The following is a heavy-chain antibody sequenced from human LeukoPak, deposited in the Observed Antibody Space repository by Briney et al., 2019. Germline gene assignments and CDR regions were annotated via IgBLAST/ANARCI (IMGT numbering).Heavy chain of an antibody. CDR3: ARSPDIVVVPAAIPDAFDI. V-gene: IGHV3-48*03. D-gene: IGHD2-2*02. CDR1: GVTFSSYE. J-gene: IGHJ3*02. Sequence: GGSLRLSCAASGVTFSSYEMNWVRQAPGKGLEWVSYISSSGSTIYYADSVKGRFTISRDNAKNSLYLQMNSLRAEDTAVYYCARSPDIVVVPAAIPDAFDIWGQGTMVTVSS. CDR2: ISSSGSTI.